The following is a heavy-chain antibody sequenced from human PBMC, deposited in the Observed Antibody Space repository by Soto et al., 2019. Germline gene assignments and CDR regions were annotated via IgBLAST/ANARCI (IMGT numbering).Heavy chain of an antibody. CDR3: AKPDRSDYYGMDV. D-gene: IGHD3-22*01. CDR1: GFTFDDYA. V-gene: IGHV3-43D*04. J-gene: IGHJ6*02. Sequence: TGGSLRLSCAASGFTFDDYAMHWVRQAPGRGLEWVSLISWDGGSTYYADSVKGRFTISRDNSKNSLYLQMNSLRAEDTALYYCAKPDRSDYYGMDVWGQGTTVTVSS. CDR2: ISWDGGST.